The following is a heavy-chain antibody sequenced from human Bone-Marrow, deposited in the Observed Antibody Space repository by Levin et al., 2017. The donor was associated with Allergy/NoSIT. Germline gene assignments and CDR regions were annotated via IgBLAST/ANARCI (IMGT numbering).Heavy chain of an antibody. V-gene: IGHV3-7*01. CDR2: IKQDGSEK. Sequence: ASVKVSCAASGFTFSSYWMSWVRQAPGKGLEWVANIKQDGSEKYYVDSVKGRFTISRDNAKNSLYLQMNSLRAEDTAVYYCAREDCSGGSCYSPLFGFDYWGQGTLVTVSS. J-gene: IGHJ4*02. CDR1: GFTFSSYW. CDR3: AREDCSGGSCYSPLFGFDY. D-gene: IGHD2-15*01.